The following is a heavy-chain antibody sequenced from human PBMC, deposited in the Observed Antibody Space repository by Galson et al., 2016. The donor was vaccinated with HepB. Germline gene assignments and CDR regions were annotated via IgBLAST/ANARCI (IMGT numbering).Heavy chain of an antibody. Sequence: SVKVSCKASGYTFTNYGISWVRQAPGQGLEWMGWISGYSGKIDYAQKFQGRVPMTIDTSKATAYMELRNLRFDDTAVYYCARPGPDRADALDLGGQGAMVTVAA. V-gene: IGHV1-18*01. CDR1: GYTFTNYG. CDR2: ISGYSGKI. CDR3: ARPGPDRADALDL. D-gene: IGHD3-16*02. J-gene: IGHJ3*01.